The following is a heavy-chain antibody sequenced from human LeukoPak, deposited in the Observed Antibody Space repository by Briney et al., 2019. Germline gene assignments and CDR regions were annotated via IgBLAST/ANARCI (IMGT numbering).Heavy chain of an antibody. J-gene: IGHJ4*02. V-gene: IGHV3-53*01. D-gene: IGHD2-15*01. Sequence: PGASLRLSCAASGFIFSNYAMSWVRQAPGKGLEWVSVIYSGGSTYYADSVKGRFTISRDNSKNTLYLQMNSLRAEDTAVYYCARGLVDWGQGTLVTVSS. CDR1: GFIFSNYA. CDR2: IYSGGST. CDR3: ARGLVD.